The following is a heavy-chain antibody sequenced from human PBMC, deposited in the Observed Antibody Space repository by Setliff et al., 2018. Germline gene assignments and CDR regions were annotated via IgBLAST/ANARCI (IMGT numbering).Heavy chain of an antibody. CDR2: IYYSGTA. V-gene: IGHV4-39*01. CDR1: GDSISDISYY. J-gene: IGHJ4*02. Sequence: SETLSLTCTISGDSISDISYYWGFIRQSPGKGPEWIGSIYYSGTAYYNPSLESRVTMFVDTSKNQFSLQVTSVTATDTAVYYCARHEFVGGYYGSVTYRHFDYWGQGILVTVSS. CDR3: ARHEFVGGYYGSVTYRHFDY. D-gene: IGHD3-10*01.